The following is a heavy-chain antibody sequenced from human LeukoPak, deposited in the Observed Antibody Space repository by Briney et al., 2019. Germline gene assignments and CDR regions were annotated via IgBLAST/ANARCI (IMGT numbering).Heavy chain of an antibody. CDR2: IKQIKQDGSEK. CDR1: GFTFSSYW. V-gene: IGHV3-7*04. D-gene: IGHD3-22*01. J-gene: IGHJ4*02. CDR3: ARHRSGFDY. Sequence: GGSLRLSCTASGFTFSSYWMSWVRQAPGKGLEWVANIKQIKQDGSEKDYVDSVKGRFSISRDNDKSSIYLQMNSLRVEDSAIYYCARHRSGFDYWGQGILVTVSS.